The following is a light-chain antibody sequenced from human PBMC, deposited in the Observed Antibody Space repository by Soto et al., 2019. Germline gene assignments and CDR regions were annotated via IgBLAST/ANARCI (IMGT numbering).Light chain of an antibody. CDR3: RSYTSSSTRV. CDR1: TRDVGGYNY. J-gene: IGLJ2*01. V-gene: IGLV2-14*01. CDR2: DVS. Sequence: QSALTRPASLSVSLGRWIIIPCTRTTRDVGGYNYVSWYQQHPGKAPKLMIYDVSNRPSAVTNRFSGSKSGNTASLTISGLQAEDEADYYCRSYTSSSTRVFGGGTKLTVL.